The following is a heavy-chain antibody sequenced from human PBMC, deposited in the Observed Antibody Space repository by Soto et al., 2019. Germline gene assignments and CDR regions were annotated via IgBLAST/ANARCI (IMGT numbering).Heavy chain of an antibody. CDR1: GFTFSSYA. V-gene: IGHV3-23*01. D-gene: IGHD1-1*01. Sequence: LRLSCAASGFTFSSYAMSWVRQAPGKGLEWVSAISGSGGSTYYADSVKGRFTISRDNSKNTLYLQMNSLRAEDTAVYYCAKVRSAAGTTNYYYGMDVWGQGTTVTVSS. CDR2: ISGSGGST. J-gene: IGHJ6*02. CDR3: AKVRSAAGTTNYYYGMDV.